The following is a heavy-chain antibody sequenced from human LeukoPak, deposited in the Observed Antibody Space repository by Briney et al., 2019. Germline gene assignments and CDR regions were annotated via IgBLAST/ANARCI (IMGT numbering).Heavy chain of an antibody. V-gene: IGHV3-48*04. Sequence: GGSLRLSCAASGFTFSSHAMGWVRQAPGKGLEWVSYISSSGSTIYYADSVKGRFTISRDNAKNSLYLQMNSLRAEDTAVYYCASAVLGSGSLFDYWGQGTLVTVSS. J-gene: IGHJ4*02. CDR2: ISSSGSTI. D-gene: IGHD3-10*01. CDR1: GFTFSSHA. CDR3: ASAVLGSGSLFDY.